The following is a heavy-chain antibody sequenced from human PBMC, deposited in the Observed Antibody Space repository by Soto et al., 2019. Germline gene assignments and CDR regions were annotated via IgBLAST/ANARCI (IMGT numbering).Heavy chain of an antibody. Sequence: ASVKVSCKASGYTFTSYYMHWVRQAPGQGLEWMGIINPSGGSTSYAQKFQGRVTMTRDTSTSTVYMELSSLRSEDTAVYYCARAANWNYLWRRGTLDYWGQGTLVTVSS. J-gene: IGHJ4*02. CDR1: GYTFTSYY. D-gene: IGHD1-7*01. V-gene: IGHV1-46*01. CDR3: ARAANWNYLWRRGTLDY. CDR2: INPSGGST.